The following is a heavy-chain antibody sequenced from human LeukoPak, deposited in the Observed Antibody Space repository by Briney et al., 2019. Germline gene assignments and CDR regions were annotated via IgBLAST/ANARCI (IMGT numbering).Heavy chain of an antibody. CDR2: IYYSGST. CDR1: GGSISSSSYY. Sequence: SETLSLTCTVSGGSISSSSYYWGWIRQPPGKGLEWIGSIYYSGSTYYNPSLKSRVTISVDTSKNQFSLKLSSVTAADTAVYYCAYQATPAGSGYFDYWGQGTLVTASS. V-gene: IGHV4-39*07. CDR3: AYQATPAGSGYFDY. D-gene: IGHD2-15*01. J-gene: IGHJ4*02.